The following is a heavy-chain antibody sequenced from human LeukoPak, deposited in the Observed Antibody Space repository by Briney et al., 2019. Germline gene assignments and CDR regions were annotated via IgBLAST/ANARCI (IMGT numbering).Heavy chain of an antibody. D-gene: IGHD5-24*01. Sequence: SETLSLTCAVHGGSFSGYYWSWIRQPPGKGLEWIGEINHSGSTNYNPSLKSRVTISVDTSKNQFSLKLSSVTAADTAVYYCARGRRWLQLGFDYWGQGALVTVSS. CDR1: GGSFSGYY. J-gene: IGHJ4*02. V-gene: IGHV4-34*01. CDR3: ARGRRWLQLGFDY. CDR2: INHSGST.